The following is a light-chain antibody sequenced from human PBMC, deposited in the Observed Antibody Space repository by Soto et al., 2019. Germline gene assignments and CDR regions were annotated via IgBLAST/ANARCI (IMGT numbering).Light chain of an antibody. J-gene: IGLJ2*01. CDR1: GSYIGAYNF. V-gene: IGLV2-14*03. CDR2: DVN. CDR3: SSWTTSTTMI. Sequence: QSGLPQPASVSGSPGHSSTISCTETGSYIGAYNFVSWYQQHPGKAPKLMLYDVNIRPSGVSNRFSGSKSGNTASLTISGLQAEDEADYYCSSWTTSTTMIFGGGTKVTVL.